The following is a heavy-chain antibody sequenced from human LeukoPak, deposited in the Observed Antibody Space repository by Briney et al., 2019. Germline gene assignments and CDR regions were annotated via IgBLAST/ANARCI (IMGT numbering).Heavy chain of an antibody. D-gene: IGHD1-26*01. Sequence: ASVKVSCKASGYTFTGYYMHWVRQAPGQGLEWMGWISPNSGGTNYAQKFQGRVTMTRDTSISTAYMELSRLRSDDTAVYYCARVGATGYYYYYYMDVWGKGTTVTVSS. J-gene: IGHJ6*03. V-gene: IGHV1-2*02. CDR2: ISPNSGGT. CDR3: ARVGATGYYYYYYMDV. CDR1: GYTFTGYY.